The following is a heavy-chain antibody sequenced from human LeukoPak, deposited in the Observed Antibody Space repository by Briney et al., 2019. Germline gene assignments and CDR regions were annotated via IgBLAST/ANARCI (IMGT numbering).Heavy chain of an antibody. V-gene: IGHV3-7*01. CDR2: INEDGSEK. CDR1: RFSLSNFW. Sequence: GGSLRLSCVASRFSLSNFWMIWVRQAPGKGLEWVANINEDGSEKNYVDSVKGRFTISRDNAKNSLFLQMNSLRAEDTAVYYCVRDRSRTTVTRFDSWGQGIPVTVSS. CDR3: VRDRSRTTVTRFDS. D-gene: IGHD4-17*01. J-gene: IGHJ4*02.